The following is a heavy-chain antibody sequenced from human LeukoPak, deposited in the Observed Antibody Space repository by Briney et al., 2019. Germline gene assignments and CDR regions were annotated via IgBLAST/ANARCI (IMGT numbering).Heavy chain of an antibody. CDR3: AKGPYIVVVPAAMGFDP. CDR1: GFTFSSYG. Sequence: PGRSLRLSCAASGFTFSSYGMHWVRQAPGKGLGWVAVISYDGSNKYYADSVKGRFTISRDNSKNTLYLQMNSLRAEDTAVYYCAKGPYIVVVPAAMGFDPWGQGTLVTVSS. CDR2: ISYDGSNK. J-gene: IGHJ5*02. V-gene: IGHV3-30*18. D-gene: IGHD2-2*01.